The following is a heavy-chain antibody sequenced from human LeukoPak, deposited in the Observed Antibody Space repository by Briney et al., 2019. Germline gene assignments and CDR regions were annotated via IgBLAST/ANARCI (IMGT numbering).Heavy chain of an antibody. J-gene: IGHJ3*02. V-gene: IGHV3-33*06. Sequence: GRSLRLSCAASGFTFSSYGMHWVRQAPGKGLEWVAVIWYDGSNKYYADSVKGRFTISRDNSKNTLYLQMNSLRAEDTAVYYCAKWDCSSTSCSISGGAFDIWGQGTMVTVSS. CDR3: AKWDCSSTSCSISGGAFDI. D-gene: IGHD2-2*01. CDR1: GFTFSSYG. CDR2: IWYDGSNK.